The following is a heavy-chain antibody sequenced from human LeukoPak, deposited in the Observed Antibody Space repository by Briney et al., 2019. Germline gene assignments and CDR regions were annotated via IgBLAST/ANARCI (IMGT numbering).Heavy chain of an antibody. CDR1: GYTFTSYG. V-gene: IGHV1-18*01. CDR2: ISGYNGNT. CDR3: ARGWGYSDYSIGNY. Sequence: ASVKASCKASGYTFTSYGFSWVRQAPGQGLEWMGWISGYNGNTNYAQKLQGRVTMTTDTSTSTAYMELRSLRSDDTAVYYCARGWGYSDYSIGNYWGQGTLVTVSS. D-gene: IGHD4-11*01. J-gene: IGHJ4*02.